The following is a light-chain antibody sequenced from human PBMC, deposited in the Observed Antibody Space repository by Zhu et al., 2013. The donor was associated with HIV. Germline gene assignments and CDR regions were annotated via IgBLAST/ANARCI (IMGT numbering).Light chain of an antibody. Sequence: QSALTQPASVSGSPGQSITISCTGTSSDVGGYNYVSWYQQHPGKAPRLLIYDVTNRPSGVSNRFSGSKSGNTASLTISGLQAEDEADYHCISWTDNAIYVFGTGTKVTVL. CDR2: DVT. J-gene: IGLJ1*01. V-gene: IGLV2-14*03. CDR3: ISWTDNAIYV. CDR1: SSDVGGYNY.